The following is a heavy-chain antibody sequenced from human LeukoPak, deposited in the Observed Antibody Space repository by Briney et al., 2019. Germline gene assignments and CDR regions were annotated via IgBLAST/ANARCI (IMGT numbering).Heavy chain of an antibody. Sequence: GGTLRLSCAASGFTFSSYGMNWVRQAPGKGLEWVSAISGSGGSTYYADSVKGRFTISRDNSKNTLYLQMNSLRAEDTAVYYCAELGITMIGGVWGKGTTVTISS. CDR2: ISGSGGST. CDR3: AELGITMIGGV. CDR1: GFTFSSYG. V-gene: IGHV3-23*01. D-gene: IGHD3-10*02. J-gene: IGHJ6*04.